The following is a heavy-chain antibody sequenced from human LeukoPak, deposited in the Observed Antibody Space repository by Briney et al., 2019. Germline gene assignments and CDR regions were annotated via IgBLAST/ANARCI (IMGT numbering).Heavy chain of an antibody. J-gene: IGHJ4*02. CDR2: ISSGSSTI. D-gene: IGHD6-13*01. Sequence: GGSLRLSCTASGFTLGSYSMNWVRQAPGKGLEWVSYISSGSSTIYYADSVKGRFTISRDNAKNSLYLQMNSLRAEDTAVYYCARMWGSSWSYFDYWGQGTLVTVSS. CDR3: ARMWGSSWSYFDY. CDR1: GFTLGSYS. V-gene: IGHV3-48*04.